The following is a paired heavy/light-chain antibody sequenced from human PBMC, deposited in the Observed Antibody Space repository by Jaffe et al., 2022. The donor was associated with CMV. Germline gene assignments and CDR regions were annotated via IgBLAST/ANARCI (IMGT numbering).Light chain of an antibody. J-gene: IGKJ2*01. CDR1: RSVGSS. CDR3: QQYGDWPPYT. V-gene: IGKV3-15*01. Sequence: VMTQFPATLSVSPGERATLSCKASRSVGSSLAWYQRKPGQAPRLLIYHASTRATGIPDRFSGSGSGTEFTLTISSLQSEDFALYFCQQYGDWPPYTFGPGTKLEI. CDR2: HAS.
Heavy chain of an antibody. CDR1: GFTFRLEP. Sequence: VQLLESGGGLVEPGGSLRLSCAASGFTFRLEPISWVRQAPGKGPEWVALVSGSGKTIYYADSVKGRFTVSRDNSRNTAYLQVDSLRVDDTAIYYCAKYSTTIGWNGPLESWGQGTLVTVSS. V-gene: IGHV3-23*01. J-gene: IGHJ4*02. D-gene: IGHD1-1*01. CDR2: VSGSGKTI. CDR3: AKYSTTIGWNGPLES.